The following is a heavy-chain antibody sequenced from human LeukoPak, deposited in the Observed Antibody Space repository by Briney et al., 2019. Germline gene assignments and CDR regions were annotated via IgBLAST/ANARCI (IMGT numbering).Heavy chain of an antibody. J-gene: IGHJ6*03. CDR1: GFTFSSYS. D-gene: IGHD3-9*01. V-gene: IGHV3-21*01. CDR2: ISSSSRYI. CDR3: ARGGDGGDYDILTGYYMDV. Sequence: SGGSLGLSCAASGFTFSSYSMNWVRQAPGKGLEWVSSISSSSRYIYYADSVKGRFTISRDNAKNSLYLQMNSLRAEDTAVYYCARGGDGGDYDILTGYYMDVWGKGTTVTVSS.